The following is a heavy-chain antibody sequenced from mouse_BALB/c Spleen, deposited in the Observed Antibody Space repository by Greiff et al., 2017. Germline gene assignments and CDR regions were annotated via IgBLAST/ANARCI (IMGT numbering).Heavy chain of an antibody. D-gene: IGHD2-2*01. CDR1: GFTFSSFG. J-gene: IGHJ1*01. CDR2: ISSGSSTI. Sequence: EVMLVESGGGLVQPGGSRKLSCAASGFTFSSFGMHWVRQAPEKGLEWVAYISSGSSTIYYADTVKGRFTISRDNPKNTLFLQMTSLRSEDTAMYYCARGGYDWYFDVWGAGTTVTVSS. CDR3: ARGGYDWYFDV. V-gene: IGHV5-17*02.